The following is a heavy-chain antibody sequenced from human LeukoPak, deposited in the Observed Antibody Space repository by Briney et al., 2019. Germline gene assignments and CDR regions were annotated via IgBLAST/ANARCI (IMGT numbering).Heavy chain of an antibody. CDR3: ARGHGDYDYSYMDV. CDR2: MNPNSGNT. Sequence: LGASVKVSCKASGYTFTSYDINWVRQATGQGLEWMGWMNPNSGNTGYTQKFQGRVTITRNTSISTAYMELSSLRSEDTAVYYCARGHGDYDYSYMDVWGKGTTVTVSS. J-gene: IGHJ6*03. V-gene: IGHV1-8*03. CDR1: GYTFTSYD. D-gene: IGHD4-17*01.